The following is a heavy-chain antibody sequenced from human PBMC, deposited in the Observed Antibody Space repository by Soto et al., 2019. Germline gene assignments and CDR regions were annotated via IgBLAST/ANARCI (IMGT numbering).Heavy chain of an antibody. V-gene: IGHV1-69*13. CDR3: ARGLGYWRGGSCDTSFDY. J-gene: IGHJ4*02. CDR2: IIPIFGTA. CDR1: GGIFSSYA. D-gene: IGHD2-15*01. Sequence: AASVKVSCKASGGIFSSYAIRWVRQAPGQGLEWMGGIIPIFGTATYEQKFKGRGTITADESTSTAYMELSSLRSEDTAVYYCARGLGYWRGGSCDTSFDYWGQGTLVTVS.